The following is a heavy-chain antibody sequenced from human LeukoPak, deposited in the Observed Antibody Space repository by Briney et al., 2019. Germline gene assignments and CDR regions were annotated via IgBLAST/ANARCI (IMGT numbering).Heavy chain of an antibody. Sequence: GGSLRLSCAASGFSLATSDMSWVRQAPGKGLEWVSAISGSGGSTYYADSVKGRFTISRDNSKNTLYLQMNSLRAEDTAVYYCAKGGVVPAGHFDYWGQGTLVTVSS. V-gene: IGHV3-23*01. D-gene: IGHD2-2*01. CDR2: ISGSGGST. CDR1: GFSLATSD. CDR3: AKGGVVPAGHFDY. J-gene: IGHJ4*02.